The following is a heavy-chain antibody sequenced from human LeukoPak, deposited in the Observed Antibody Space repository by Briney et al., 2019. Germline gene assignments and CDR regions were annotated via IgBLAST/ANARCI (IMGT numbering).Heavy chain of an antibody. CDR3: AYRIAVAGTQFDY. D-gene: IGHD6-19*01. Sequence: ASVKVSCKASGYTFTSYYMHWVRQAHGQGLEWMGIINPSGGSTSYAQKFQGRVTMTRDTSTSTVYMELSSLRSEDTAVYYCAYRIAVAGTQFDYWGQGTLVTVSS. V-gene: IGHV1-46*01. J-gene: IGHJ4*02. CDR1: GYTFTSYY. CDR2: INPSGGST.